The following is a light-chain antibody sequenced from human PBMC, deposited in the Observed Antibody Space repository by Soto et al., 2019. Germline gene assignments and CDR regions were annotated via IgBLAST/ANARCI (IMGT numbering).Light chain of an antibody. CDR3: QQYNSYSWT. V-gene: IGKV1-5*03. J-gene: IGKJ1*01. CDR1: QSISSW. Sequence: DIQMTQSPSTLSASVGDRVTITCRASQSISSWLAWYQQKPGKAPKLLIYKASSLESGVPSRFSGSGSGTEFPLTISSLQPDDFATCYCQQYNSYSWTFGQGTKV. CDR2: KAS.